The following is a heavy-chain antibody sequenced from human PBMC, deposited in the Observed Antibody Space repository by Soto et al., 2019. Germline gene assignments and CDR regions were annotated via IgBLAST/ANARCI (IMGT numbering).Heavy chain of an antibody. V-gene: IGHV6-1*01. Sequence: PSQTLSLTCAISGDSVSNNGATCTWIRQSPSRGLEWLGRTYYRSKWNFDYAVSVKSRIIINPDTSKNHFSLQLNSVTPEDTAVYFCARLVGSSYFDFSGQGTPVTVSS. CDR2: TYYRSKWNF. D-gene: IGHD1-26*01. J-gene: IGHJ4*02. CDR1: GDSVSNNGAT. CDR3: ARLVGSSYFDF.